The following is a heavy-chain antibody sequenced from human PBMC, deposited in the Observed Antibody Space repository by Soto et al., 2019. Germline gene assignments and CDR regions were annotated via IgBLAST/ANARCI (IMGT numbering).Heavy chain of an antibody. J-gene: IGHJ6*03. CDR3: AREPVVVVPAANTYYYYMDV. V-gene: IGHV4-34*01. CDR1: GGSFSGYY. CDR2: INHSGST. D-gene: IGHD2-2*01. Sequence: PSETLSLTCAVYGGSFSGYYWSWIRQPPGKGLEWIGEINHSGSTNYNPSLKSRVTISVDTSKNQFSLKLSSVTAADTAVYYCAREPVVVVPAANTYYYYMDVWGKGTTVHRLL.